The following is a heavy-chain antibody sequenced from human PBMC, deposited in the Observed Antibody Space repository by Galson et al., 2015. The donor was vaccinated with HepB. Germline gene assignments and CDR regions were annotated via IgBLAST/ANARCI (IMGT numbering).Heavy chain of an antibody. CDR3: AREDGGVGMDV. CDR2: ISGSTANT. Sequence: SVKVSCKVSGYSFTSYGISWVRQAPGQGLEWMGWISGSTANTNYAQKLQGRVTMTTDTSTTTSYMELRSLRSDDSAVYFCAREDGGVGMDVWGQGTTVTVS. D-gene: IGHD2-15*01. CDR1: GYSFTSYG. J-gene: IGHJ6*02. V-gene: IGHV1-18*01.